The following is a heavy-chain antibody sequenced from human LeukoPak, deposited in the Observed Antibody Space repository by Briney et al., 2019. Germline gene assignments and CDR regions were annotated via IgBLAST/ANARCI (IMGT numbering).Heavy chain of an antibody. V-gene: IGHV3-30*01. CDR3: ARAQGMATILRYIDV. J-gene: IGHJ6*03. Sequence: GGSLRLSCAASGFTFSSYAMHWVRQAPGKGLEWVAVISYDGSNKYYADSVKGRFTISRDNSKNTLYLQMNSLRAEDTAVYYCARAQGMATILRYIDVWGKGTTVTVSS. CDR1: GFTFSSYA. CDR2: ISYDGSNK. D-gene: IGHD5-24*01.